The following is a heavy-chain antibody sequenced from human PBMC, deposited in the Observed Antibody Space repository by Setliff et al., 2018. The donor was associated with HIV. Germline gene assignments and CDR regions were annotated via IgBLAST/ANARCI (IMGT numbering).Heavy chain of an antibody. CDR3: ARISSAWYLVDY. CDR2: INEDGSEK. V-gene: IGHV3-7*03. D-gene: IGHD6-13*01. CDR1: GFTFSSSW. Sequence: GGSLRLSCAVSGFTFSSSWMSWVRQAPGKGLEWVANINEDGSEKYYVDSVKGRFTISRDNAKNSLYLQMSSLRVDDTAVYYCARISSAWYLVDYWGQGTLVTVSS. J-gene: IGHJ4*02.